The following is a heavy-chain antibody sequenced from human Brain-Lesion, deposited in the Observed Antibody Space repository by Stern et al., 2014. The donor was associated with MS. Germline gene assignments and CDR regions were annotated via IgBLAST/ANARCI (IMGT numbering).Heavy chain of an antibody. CDR3: VKESQCLTYFFDL. J-gene: IGHJ4*02. D-gene: IGHD2/OR15-2a*01. CDR1: GFTFSDFA. CDR2: ISDDGSYK. V-gene: IGHV3-30*18. Sequence: VQLVQSGGGVVQPGRPLRLSCAASGFTFSDFAMHWVRQAPGKGLEWVATISDDGSYKYYADSVKGRFTVSRDNPRNTLYMEMNSLRAEDTALYYCVKESQCLTYFFDLWGQGSPVTVSS.